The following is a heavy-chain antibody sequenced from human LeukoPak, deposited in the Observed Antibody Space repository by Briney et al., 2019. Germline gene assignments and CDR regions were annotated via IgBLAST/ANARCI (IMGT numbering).Heavy chain of an antibody. Sequence: GGSLRLSCAASGFTFSSYWMNWARQAPGKGLEWVASINHNGNVNYYVDSVKGRFTISRDNSKNTLYLQMNSLRPEDTAAYYCAKVGIVGVTTSAYFEYWGQGTLVTVSS. CDR2: INHNGNVN. CDR1: GFTFSSYW. V-gene: IGHV3-7*03. J-gene: IGHJ4*02. D-gene: IGHD1-26*01. CDR3: AKVGIVGVTTSAYFEY.